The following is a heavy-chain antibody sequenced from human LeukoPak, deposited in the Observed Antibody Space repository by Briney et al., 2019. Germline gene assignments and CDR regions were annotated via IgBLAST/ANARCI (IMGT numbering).Heavy chain of an antibody. CDR3: AKESPYGDNRLYYFDY. CDR2: ISSTGGRT. Sequence: PGGSLRLSCAASGFTFSSYAMSWVRQAPGKGLEWVSAISSTGGRTYYADSVKGRFTISRDNSRNTVYLQTNSLRAEDTAVYYCAKESPYGDNRLYYFDYWGQGTLVTVSS. J-gene: IGHJ4*02. D-gene: IGHD4-17*01. V-gene: IGHV3-23*01. CDR1: GFTFSSYA.